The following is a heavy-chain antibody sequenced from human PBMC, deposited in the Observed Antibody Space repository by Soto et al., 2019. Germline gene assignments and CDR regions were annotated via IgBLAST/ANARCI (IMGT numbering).Heavy chain of an antibody. V-gene: IGHV3-23*01. CDR3: AMLNSGSYSYHGMDV. CDR1: GFTFSSYA. D-gene: IGHD1-26*01. J-gene: IGHJ6*02. CDR2: ISGSGGNT. Sequence: GGSLRLSCAASGFTFSSYAMNWVRQSPGKGLEWVSAISGSGGNTFYADSVKGRFTISRDNSKNTLFLQMHSLRAEDTAIYYCAMLNSGSYSYHGMDVWGQGTTVTVSS.